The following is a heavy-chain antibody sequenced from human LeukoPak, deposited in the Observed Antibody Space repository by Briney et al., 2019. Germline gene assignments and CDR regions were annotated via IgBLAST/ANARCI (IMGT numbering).Heavy chain of an antibody. J-gene: IGHJ4*02. D-gene: IGHD3-3*01. V-gene: IGHV4-34*01. Sequence: SETLSLTCAVYGGSFSGYYWSWIRQPPGKGLEWIGEINHSGSTNYNPSLKSRVTISVDTSKNQFSLKLSSVTAADTAVYYCARGGRITIFGVVIPLRYYFDYWGQGTLVTVSS. CDR3: ARGGRITIFGVVIPLRYYFDY. CDR1: GGSFSGYY. CDR2: INHSGST.